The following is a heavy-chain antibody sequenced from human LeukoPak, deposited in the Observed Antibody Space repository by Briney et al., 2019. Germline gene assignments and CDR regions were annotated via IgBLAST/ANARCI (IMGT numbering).Heavy chain of an antibody. CDR3: ARESDYGDDGMDV. V-gene: IGHV1-18*01. J-gene: IGHJ6*02. CDR2: ISAYNGNT. CDR1: GYTFTSYG. D-gene: IGHD4-17*01. Sequence: ASVTVSFTASGYTFTSYGISWVRQAPGQGLEWMGWISAYNGNTNYAQKLQGRVTMTTDTSTSTAYMELRSLRSDDTAVYYCARESDYGDDGMDVWGQGTTVTVSS.